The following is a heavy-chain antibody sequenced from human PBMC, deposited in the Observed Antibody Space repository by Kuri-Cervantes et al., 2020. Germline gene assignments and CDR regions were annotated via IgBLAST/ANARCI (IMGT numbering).Heavy chain of an antibody. Sequence: SGPTLVKPTQTLTLTCTFSGFSLSTSGVGVGWIRQPPGKALEWLALIYWDDDKRYSPSLKSRLTITKDTSKNQVVLTLTNMDPVDTATYYCAHRGYYYDSSGYYPSEYWGQGTLVTVSS. D-gene: IGHD3-22*01. CDR1: GFSLSTSGVG. CDR2: IYWDDDK. CDR3: AHRGYYYDSSGYYPSEY. V-gene: IGHV2-5*02. J-gene: IGHJ4*02.